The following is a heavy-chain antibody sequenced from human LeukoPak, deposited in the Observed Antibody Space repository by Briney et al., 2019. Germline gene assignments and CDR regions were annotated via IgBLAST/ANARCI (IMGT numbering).Heavy chain of an antibody. D-gene: IGHD6-19*01. CDR2: IYYSGST. J-gene: IGHJ4*02. CDR3: ARHASVDGNWPRPLDY. Sequence: SETLSLTCAVYGGSCDDYYCSWIRQPPGKGLEWIGNIYYSGSTYYKPSLKTRVTISVDTSKNQFSLKLTSVTAADTAAYYCARHASVDGNWPRPLDYWGQGSLVTVSS. V-gene: IGHV4-34*01. CDR1: GGSCDDYY.